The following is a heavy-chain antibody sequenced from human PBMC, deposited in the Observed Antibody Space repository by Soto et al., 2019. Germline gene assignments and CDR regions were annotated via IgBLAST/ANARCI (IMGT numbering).Heavy chain of an antibody. Sequence: ASVKVSCKASGYTFTGYYMHWVRQAPGQGLEWMGWINPNSGGTNYAQKFQGWVTMTRDTSISTAYMELSRLRSDDTAVYYCARAGEQLVLPFDYWGQGTLVTVSS. J-gene: IGHJ4*02. CDR2: INPNSGGT. CDR3: ARAGEQLVLPFDY. V-gene: IGHV1-2*04. CDR1: GYTFTGYY. D-gene: IGHD6-6*01.